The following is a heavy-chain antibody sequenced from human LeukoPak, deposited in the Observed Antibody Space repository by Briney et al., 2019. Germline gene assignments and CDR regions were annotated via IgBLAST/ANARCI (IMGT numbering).Heavy chain of an antibody. CDR3: ARDRHFDWLSNDAFDI. V-gene: IGHV3-74*01. CDR1: GFTFSSYW. CDR2: INSDGSST. J-gene: IGHJ3*02. D-gene: IGHD3-9*01. Sequence: PGGSLGLSCAASGFTFSSYWMHWFRKAPGKGLVWVSRINSDGSSTSYADSVKGRFTISRDNAKNTLYLQMNSLRAEDTAVYYCARDRHFDWLSNDAFDIWGQGTMVTVSS.